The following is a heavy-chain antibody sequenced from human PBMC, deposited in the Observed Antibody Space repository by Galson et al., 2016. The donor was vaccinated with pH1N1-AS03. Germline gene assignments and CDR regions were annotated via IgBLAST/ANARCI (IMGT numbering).Heavy chain of an antibody. CDR3: ATAPGGVNV. CDR2: ISFDGNNK. Sequence: SLRLSCAASGFVFNNYAMNWVRQAPGKGLEWVALISFDGNNKFYADSLRGRFTISRENSKNTLYLDINSLTTEDTAMYYCATAPGGVNVWGQGTMVTVSS. D-gene: IGHD3-10*01. V-gene: IGHV3-30*04. J-gene: IGHJ6*02. CDR1: GFVFNNYA.